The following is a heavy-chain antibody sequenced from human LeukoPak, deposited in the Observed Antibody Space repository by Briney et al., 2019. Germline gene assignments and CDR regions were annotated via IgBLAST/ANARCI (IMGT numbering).Heavy chain of an antibody. CDR1: GFTITNNY. CDR2: IYSGGST. D-gene: IGHD6-19*01. V-gene: IGHV3-66*02. CDR3: ARDPYSSGWYRWFDP. J-gene: IGHJ5*02. Sequence: GGSLRLSCAASGFTITNNYISWVRQAPGKRLEWVSVIYSGGSTYYGDSVKGRFTMSRDDSKNTLYLQMNSLRVEDTAVYYCARDPYSSGWYRWFDPWGQGTLVTVSS.